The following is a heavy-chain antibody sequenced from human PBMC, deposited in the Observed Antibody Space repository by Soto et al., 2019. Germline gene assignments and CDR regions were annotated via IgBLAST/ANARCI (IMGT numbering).Heavy chain of an antibody. J-gene: IGHJ4*02. CDR2: IIPVLGIV. Sequence: QVQLVQSGAEVKKPGSSVKVSCKASGGTFTSYSITWVRQAPGQGLEWMGRIIPVLGIVNYAQKFQGRVTITADKSTTTAYMELSSLRSEDTAVYYCARDGLGTTRRYFDSWGQGILVTVSS. V-gene: IGHV1-69*04. CDR1: GGTFTSYS. CDR3: ARDGLGTTRRYFDS. D-gene: IGHD1-1*01.